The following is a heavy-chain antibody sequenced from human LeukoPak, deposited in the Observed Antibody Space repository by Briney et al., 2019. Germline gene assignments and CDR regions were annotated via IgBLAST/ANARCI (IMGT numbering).Heavy chain of an antibody. J-gene: IGHJ5*02. V-gene: IGHV3-53*01. CDR3: RVCGGDCSLIDT. D-gene: IGHD2-21*02. Sequence: GGSLRLSCAASDLPVRSNYMSWVRQAPGKGLECVSYISRDGSTTYAASVKGRFTTSRDNSGNTLYLQMNNLKTEDTAVYYCRVCGGDCSLIDTWGQGTLVTVSS. CDR1: DLPVRSNY. CDR2: ISRDGST.